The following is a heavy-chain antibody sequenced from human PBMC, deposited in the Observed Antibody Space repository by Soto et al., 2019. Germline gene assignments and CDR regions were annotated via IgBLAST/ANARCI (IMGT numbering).Heavy chain of an antibody. Sequence: QVHLVQSGADGRKSGSSVRVSCTASGGGTLSNDAISWVRQAPGQGLEWLGRISPFFGTTDYAQSFQGRLTVTADASPGTVYMDLRSQKSNDTAVYYCAREVVTEATWGSFDSWGQGALVTVSS. CDR1: GGGTLSNDA. J-gene: IGHJ4*02. CDR2: ISPFFGTT. V-gene: IGHV1-69*01. D-gene: IGHD2-21*02. CDR3: AREVVTEATWGSFDS.